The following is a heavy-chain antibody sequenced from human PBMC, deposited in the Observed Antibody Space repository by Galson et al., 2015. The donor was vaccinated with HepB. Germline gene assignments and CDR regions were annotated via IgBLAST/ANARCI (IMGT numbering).Heavy chain of an antibody. D-gene: IGHD4-17*01. V-gene: IGHV3-30*04. CDR3: ATKTLTTGYGMDV. CDR1: GFTFSSYA. Sequence: SLRLSCAASGFTFSSYAMHWVRQAPGKGLEWVAVISYDGSNKYYADSVKGRFTISRDNSKNTLYLQMNSLRAEDTVVYYCATKTLTTGYGMDVWGQGTTVTVSS. J-gene: IGHJ6*02. CDR2: ISYDGSNK.